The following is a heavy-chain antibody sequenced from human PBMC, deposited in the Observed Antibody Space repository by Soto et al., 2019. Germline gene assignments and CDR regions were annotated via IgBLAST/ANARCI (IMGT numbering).Heavy chain of an antibody. D-gene: IGHD3-10*01. Sequence: ASVKVSCKASGYTFTRSGISWVRQAPGQGLEWMGWISTYNGDTNYAQTFQGRVTMTTDTSTSTVHMEVRSLRSDDTAVYYCARDRLGSYLFDFWGKGTLVTVSS. J-gene: IGHJ4*02. V-gene: IGHV1-18*01. CDR2: ISTYNGDT. CDR1: GYTFTRSG. CDR3: ARDRLGSYLFDF.